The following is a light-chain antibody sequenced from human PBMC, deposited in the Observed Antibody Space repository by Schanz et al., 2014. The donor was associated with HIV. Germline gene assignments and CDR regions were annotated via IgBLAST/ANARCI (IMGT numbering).Light chain of an antibody. V-gene: IGKV3-15*01. CDR3: QQYNNWPT. CDR2: DAS. Sequence: EIVLTQFPGTLSLSPGERATLSCRASQSVSSRYLAWYQQKLGQAPRLLIYDASTRATGIPARFSGRGSGTEFTLTISSLQSEDFAVYYCQQYNNWPTFGQGTKVEIK. J-gene: IGKJ1*01. CDR1: QSVSSRY.